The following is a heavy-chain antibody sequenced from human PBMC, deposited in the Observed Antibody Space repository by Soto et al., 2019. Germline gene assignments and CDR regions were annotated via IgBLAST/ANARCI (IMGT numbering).Heavy chain of an antibody. CDR3: AKTADAYWYFDL. D-gene: IGHD7-27*01. Sequence: QVQLVQSGAEVKKPGASVKVSCKASGNSFTGYYMHWVRQAPGQGLEWMGWINPNTGGTNYAQKFQGRVTITRETSISTAYMELSRRTYDDTAFYYCAKTADAYWYFDLWGRVTLVTVSS. V-gene: IGHV1-2*02. CDR1: GNSFTGYY. CDR2: INPNTGGT. J-gene: IGHJ2*01.